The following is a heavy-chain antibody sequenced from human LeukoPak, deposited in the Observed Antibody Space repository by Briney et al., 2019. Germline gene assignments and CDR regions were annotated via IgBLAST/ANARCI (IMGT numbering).Heavy chain of an antibody. CDR2: IYYSGST. Sequence: SETLSLTCTVSSGSISSGDYYWSWIRQPPGKGLEWIGYIYYSGSTYYNPSLKSRVTISVDTSKNQFSLKLSSVTAADTAVYYCARVELWPYYDSSGYIDYWGQGTLVTVSS. D-gene: IGHD3-22*01. J-gene: IGHJ4*02. CDR3: ARVELWPYYDSSGYIDY. CDR1: SGSISSGDYY. V-gene: IGHV4-30-4*08.